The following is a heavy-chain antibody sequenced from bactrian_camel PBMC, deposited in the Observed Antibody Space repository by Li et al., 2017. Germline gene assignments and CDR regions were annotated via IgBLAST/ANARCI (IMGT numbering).Heavy chain of an antibody. CDR1: LYIYSSYC. V-gene: IGHV3S40*01. CDR2: HYTGTATT. D-gene: IGHD7*01. Sequence: VQLVESGGGLVQPGGSLRLSCEISLYIYSSYCMGWFRQAPGKEREAVAAHYTGTATTYVADSVKGRFTISQDRAKKTVYLQMNSLKPEDTALYRCAADKSCMRWQTGRMYGMDSWGKGTQVTVS. J-gene: IGHJ7*01.